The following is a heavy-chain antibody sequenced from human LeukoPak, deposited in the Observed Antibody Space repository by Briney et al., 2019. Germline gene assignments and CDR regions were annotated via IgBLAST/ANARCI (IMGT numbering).Heavy chain of an antibody. J-gene: IGHJ5*02. V-gene: IGHV4-4*07. CDR3: ARDNSVRDEAWWFNP. CDR2: IYTSGST. Sequence: SETLSLTCTVSGGSISSYYWSWIRQPAGKGLEWIGRIYTSGSTNYNPSLKSRVTMSVDTSKNQFSLKLSSVTAADTAVYYCARDNSVRDEAWWFNPWGQGTLVTVPS. CDR1: GGSISSYY. D-gene: IGHD5-24*01.